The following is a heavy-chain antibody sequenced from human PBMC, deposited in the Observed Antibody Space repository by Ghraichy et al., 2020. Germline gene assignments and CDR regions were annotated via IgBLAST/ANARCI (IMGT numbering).Heavy chain of an antibody. D-gene: IGHD1-7*01. Sequence: SETLSLTCTVSGGSISSYYWSWIRQPAGKGLEWIGRIYTSGSTNYNPSLKSRVTMSVDTSKNQFSLKLSSVTAADTAVYYCARDELGGGYNWNWNVWGQGTTVTVSS. V-gene: IGHV4-4*07. CDR3: ARDELGGGYNWNWNV. CDR2: IYTSGST. J-gene: IGHJ6*02. CDR1: GGSISSYY.